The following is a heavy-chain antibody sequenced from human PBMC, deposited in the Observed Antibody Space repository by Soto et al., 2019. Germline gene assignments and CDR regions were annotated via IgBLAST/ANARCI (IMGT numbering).Heavy chain of an antibody. J-gene: IGHJ6*02. V-gene: IGHV3-30-3*01. CDR1: GFTFSSYA. Sequence: SLRLSCAASGFTFSSYAMHWVRQAPGKGLEWVAVISYDGSNKYYADSVKGRFTISRDNSKNTLYLQMNSLRAEDTAVYYCARDWGALRSYYYYGMDVWGQGTTVTVSS. CDR2: ISYDGSNK. CDR3: ARDWGALRSYYYYGMDV. D-gene: IGHD1-26*01.